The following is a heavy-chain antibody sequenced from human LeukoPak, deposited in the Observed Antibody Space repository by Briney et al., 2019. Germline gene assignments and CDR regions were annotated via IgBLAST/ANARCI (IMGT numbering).Heavy chain of an antibody. Sequence: GGSLRLSCAASGFTFSSYAMSWARQAPGKGLEWVSVISGSGDSTYYADSVKGRLTISRDNSKNTLFLQVNSLRADDTAVYYCARDTLTTVTTQWKNWFDPWGQGTLATVSS. CDR3: ARDTLTTVTTQWKNWFDP. D-gene: IGHD4-17*01. J-gene: IGHJ5*02. CDR2: ISGSGDST. CDR1: GFTFSSYA. V-gene: IGHV3-23*01.